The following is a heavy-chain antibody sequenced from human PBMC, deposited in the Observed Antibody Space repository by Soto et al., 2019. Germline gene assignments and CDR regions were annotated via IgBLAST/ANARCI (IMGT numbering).Heavy chain of an antibody. CDR1: GFSFSSHW. CDR3: ARGVPNCSSSSCYFDF. CDR2: ISGDGRTT. V-gene: IGHV3-74*01. D-gene: IGHD2-2*01. J-gene: IGHJ4*02. Sequence: GGSLRLSCAASGFSFSSHWMNWVRRAPGKGLVWVSRISGDGRTTSHADSVKGRFTISRDNAKNTLYLQVNSLRVEDTAVYYCARGVPNCSSSSCYFDFWGQGILVTVSS.